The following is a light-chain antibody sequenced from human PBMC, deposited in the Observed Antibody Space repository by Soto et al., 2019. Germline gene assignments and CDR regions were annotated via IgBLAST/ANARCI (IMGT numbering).Light chain of an antibody. Sequence: VMTQSPLSLPVTPGEPASISWRSSRSLLHSNGYNYLDWYLQKPGQSPQLLIYAASSLQSGVPSRFSGSGSGTDFTLTISSLQPEDFATYYCQQNYNTPQTFGQGTKVDIK. CDR2: AAS. V-gene: IGKV2-28*01. J-gene: IGKJ2*01. CDR3: QQNYNTPQT. CDR1: RSLLHSNGYNY.